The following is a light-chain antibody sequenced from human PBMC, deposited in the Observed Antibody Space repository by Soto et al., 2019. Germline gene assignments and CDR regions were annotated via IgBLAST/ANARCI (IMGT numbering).Light chain of an antibody. CDR2: DVS. J-gene: IGKJ1*01. CDR1: QGISSY. V-gene: IGKV1-5*01. CDR3: QQYHRYST. Sequence: DIQMTQSPSSLSASVGDRVTITFRASQGISSYLAWYQQKPGKAPKLLIYDVSTLASGVPSRFSGSASGTEFTLTISNLESDDFASYYCQQYHRYSTFGQGTKVDIK.